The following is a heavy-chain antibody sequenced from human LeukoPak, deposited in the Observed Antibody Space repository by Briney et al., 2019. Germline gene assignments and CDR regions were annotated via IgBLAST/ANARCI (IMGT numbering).Heavy chain of an antibody. Sequence: SETLSLTCTVSGGSISSGGYYWSWIRQPPGKGLEWMGEINHSGSTSYNPSLKSRVTISVDTSKNQFSLKLSSVTAADTAVYYCARGWGSGSYCNYNWFDPWGQGTLVTVSS. J-gene: IGHJ5*02. CDR3: ARGWGSGSYCNYNWFDP. CDR2: INHSGST. CDR1: GGSISSGGYY. D-gene: IGHD3-10*01. V-gene: IGHV4-39*07.